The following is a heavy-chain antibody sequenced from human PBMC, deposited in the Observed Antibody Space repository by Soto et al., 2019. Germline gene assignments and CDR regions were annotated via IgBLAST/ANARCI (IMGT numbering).Heavy chain of an antibody. CDR3: AKDFLGNEWQLVSGQYFDY. Sequence: EVQLLESGGGLVQPGGSLRLSCAASGFTFSSYAMSWVRQAPGKGLEWVSAISGSGGSTYYADSVKGRFTISRDNSKNTLYLQMNSLRAEDTAVYYCAKDFLGNEWQLVSGQYFDYWGQGTLVTVSS. D-gene: IGHD6-13*01. CDR2: ISGSGGST. J-gene: IGHJ4*02. V-gene: IGHV3-23*01. CDR1: GFTFSSYA.